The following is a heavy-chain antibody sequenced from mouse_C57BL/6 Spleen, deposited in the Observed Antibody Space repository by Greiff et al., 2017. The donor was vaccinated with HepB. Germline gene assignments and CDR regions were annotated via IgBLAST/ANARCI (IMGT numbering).Heavy chain of an antibody. Sequence: VKLQQPGAELVMPGASVKLSCKASGYTFTSYWMHWVKQRPGQGLEWIGEIDPSDSYTNYNQKFKGKSTLTVDKSSSTAYMQLSSLTSEDSAVYYCARPTTVDAMDYWGQGTSVTVSS. J-gene: IGHJ4*01. CDR3: ARPTTVDAMDY. D-gene: IGHD1-1*01. V-gene: IGHV1-69*01. CDR2: IDPSDSYT. CDR1: GYTFTSYW.